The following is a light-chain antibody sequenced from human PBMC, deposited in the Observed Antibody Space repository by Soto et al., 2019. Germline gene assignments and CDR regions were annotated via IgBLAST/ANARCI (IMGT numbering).Light chain of an antibody. CDR2: GIY. V-gene: IGKV3D-15*01. Sequence: EIVMTQSPATLAVSPGDTATLSCRASQSVSSNLAWYQQKPGQAPRLLMYGIYTRAPGIPARFSGSGSGTEFTLTISSLQSEDSAVYYCQQYNNWPPRTFGQGTKVDIK. CDR1: QSVSSN. CDR3: QQYNNWPPRT. J-gene: IGKJ1*01.